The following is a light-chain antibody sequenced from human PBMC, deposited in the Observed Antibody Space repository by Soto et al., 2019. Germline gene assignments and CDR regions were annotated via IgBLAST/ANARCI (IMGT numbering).Light chain of an antibody. V-gene: IGKV3-15*01. CDR3: QQYDTWPPYT. Sequence: IVMTQSPATLSVSPGERATLSCRASQSVSSNLAWYQQKPGQAPRLLIYGASTRATGIPARFSGGGSGTEFTLTISSLQSEDFAVYYCQQYDTWPPYTFGQGTKLEIK. CDR2: GAS. J-gene: IGKJ2*01. CDR1: QSVSSN.